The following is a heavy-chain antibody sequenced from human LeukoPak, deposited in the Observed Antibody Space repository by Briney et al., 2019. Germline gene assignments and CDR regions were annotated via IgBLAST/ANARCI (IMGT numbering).Heavy chain of an antibody. J-gene: IGHJ4*02. CDR1: GGSISSYY. Sequence: SETLSLTCTVSGGSISSYYWSWIRQPAGKGLEWIGRIYTSGSTNYNPSLKSRVTMSVDTSKNQFSLKLSSVTAADTAVYYCARYSYDSSGYFPLNFDYWGQGTLVTVSS. CDR3: ARYSYDSSGYFPLNFDY. CDR2: IYTSGST. D-gene: IGHD3-22*01. V-gene: IGHV4-4*07.